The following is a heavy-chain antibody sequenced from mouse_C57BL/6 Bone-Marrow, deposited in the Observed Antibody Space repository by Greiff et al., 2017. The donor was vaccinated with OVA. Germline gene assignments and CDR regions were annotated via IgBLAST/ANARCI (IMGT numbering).Heavy chain of an antibody. V-gene: IGHV1-20*01. D-gene: IGHD2-3*01. J-gene: IGHJ1*03. CDR2: INPYNGDT. CDR3: ARWGLLPRYWYFDV. Sequence: EVKLVESGPELVKPGDSVKISCKASGYSFTGYFMNWVMQSHGKSLEWIGRINPYNGDTFYNQKFKGKATLTVDKSSSTAHMELRSLTSEDSAVYYCARWGLLPRYWYFDVWGTGTTVTVSS. CDR1: GYSFTGYF.